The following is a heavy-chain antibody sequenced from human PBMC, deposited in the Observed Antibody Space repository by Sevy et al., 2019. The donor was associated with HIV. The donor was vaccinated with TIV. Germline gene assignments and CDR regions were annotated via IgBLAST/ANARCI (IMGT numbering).Heavy chain of an antibody. CDR2: LSFGCGRI. J-gene: IGHJ4*02. Sequence: GESLKIPCVASGFNFNIYSMSWVRQAPGKGLEWVSTLSFGCGRINHADSVQGRFTMSRDDSKKTVYLEMNSLRAEDTAVYYCAREGCTRPHDHWGQGTLVTVSS. CDR1: GFNFNIYS. CDR3: AREGCTRPHDH. V-gene: IGHV3-23*01. D-gene: IGHD2-8*01.